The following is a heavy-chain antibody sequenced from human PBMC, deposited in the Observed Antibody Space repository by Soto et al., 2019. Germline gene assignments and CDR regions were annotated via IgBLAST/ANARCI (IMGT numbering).Heavy chain of an antibody. J-gene: IGHJ4*02. CDR1: GDTFSSYA. V-gene: IGHV1-69*12. Sequence: QVQLVQSGAEVKKPGSSVKVSCKASGDTFSSYAISWVRQAPGQGLEWVGGIIPIFGTANYAQKFQGRVTSTANESTNTAYMELSSLRSDDTAVYYCARDGGYGSGSSFSRYWGQGTLVTVSS. CDR2: IIPIFGTA. D-gene: IGHD3-10*01. CDR3: ARDGGYGSGSSFSRY.